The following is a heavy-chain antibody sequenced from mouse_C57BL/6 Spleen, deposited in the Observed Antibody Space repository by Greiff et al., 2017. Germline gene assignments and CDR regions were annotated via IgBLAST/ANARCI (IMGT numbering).Heavy chain of an antibody. J-gene: IGHJ2*01. CDR3: ARGRDYYGSSYFDY. V-gene: IGHV1-82*01. Sequence: VQLVESGPELVKPGASVKISCKASGYAFSSSWMNWVKQRPGKGLEWIGRIYPGDGDTNYNGKFKGKATLTADKSSSTAYMQLSSLTSEDSAVYFCARGRDYYGSSYFDYWGQGTTLTVSS. D-gene: IGHD1-1*01. CDR2: IYPGDGDT. CDR1: GYAFSSSW.